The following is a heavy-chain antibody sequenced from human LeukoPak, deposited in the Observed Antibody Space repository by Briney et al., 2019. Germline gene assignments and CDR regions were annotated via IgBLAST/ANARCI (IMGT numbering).Heavy chain of an antibody. CDR3: ARVRYSDSSVLTRKRSYYFDY. V-gene: IGHV4-4*07. CDR2: ISTSGST. J-gene: IGHJ4*02. Sequence: SETLSLTCTVSGGSISSYYWSWIRQPAGKGLESIGHISTSGSTNYNPSLKSRVTMSVDTSKNQLSLKLSSVTAADTAVCYCARVRYSDSSVLTRKRSYYFDYWGQGTLVTVSS. D-gene: IGHD3-22*01. CDR1: GGSISSYY.